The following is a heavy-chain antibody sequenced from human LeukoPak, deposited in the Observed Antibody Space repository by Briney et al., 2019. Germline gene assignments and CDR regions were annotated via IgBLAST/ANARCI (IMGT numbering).Heavy chain of an antibody. CDR1: GGSISSYY. CDR2: IYYSGST. D-gene: IGHD3-22*01. Sequence: SETLSLTCTVSGGSISSYYWSWIRQPPGKGLEWIGSIYYSGSTYYNPSLKSRVTISVDTSKNQFSLKLSSVTAADTAVYYCASYPRYYYDSSGYSPFDYWGQGTLVTVSS. V-gene: IGHV4-39*07. J-gene: IGHJ4*02. CDR3: ASYPRYYYDSSGYSPFDY.